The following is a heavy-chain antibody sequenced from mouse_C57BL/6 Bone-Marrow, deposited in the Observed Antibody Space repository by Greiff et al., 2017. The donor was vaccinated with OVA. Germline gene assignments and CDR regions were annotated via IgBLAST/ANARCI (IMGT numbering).Heavy chain of an antibody. V-gene: IGHV3-8*01. CDR1: GYSITSDY. CDR3: ARSPIYYDYESYAMDY. Sequence: VQLKESGPGLAKPSQTLSLTCSVTGYSITSDYWNWIRKFPGNKLEYMGYISYSGSTYYNPSLKSRISITRDTSTNQYYLQLNSVTTEDTATYYCARSPIYYDYESYAMDYWGQGTSVTVSS. D-gene: IGHD2-4*01. CDR2: ISYSGST. J-gene: IGHJ4*01.